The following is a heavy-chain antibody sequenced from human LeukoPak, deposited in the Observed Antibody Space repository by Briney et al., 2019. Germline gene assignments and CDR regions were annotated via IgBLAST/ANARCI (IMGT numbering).Heavy chain of an antibody. CDR3: AREMLNGSGYFDY. Sequence: SETLSLTCTVSGGSISSYYWSWIRQPPGKGLEWIGYIYYSGSTNHNPSLKSRVTISVDTSKNQFSLKLSSVTAADTAFYYCAREMLNGSGYFDYWGQGTLVTVSS. CDR2: IYYSGST. D-gene: IGHD3-3*01. V-gene: IGHV4-59*12. J-gene: IGHJ4*02. CDR1: GGSISSYY.